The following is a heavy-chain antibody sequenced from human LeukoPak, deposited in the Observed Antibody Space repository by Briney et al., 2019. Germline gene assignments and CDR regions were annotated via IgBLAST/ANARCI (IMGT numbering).Heavy chain of an antibody. V-gene: IGHV4-59*01. CDR3: ARYICGSYPTFEYY. CDR1: GGSISSYY. Sequence: PSETLSLTCTVSGGSISSYYWSWIRQPPGKGLEWIGYIYYSGSTNYNPSLKSRVTISVDTSKNQFSLKLSSVTAADTAVYYCARYICGSYPTFEYYWGKGTLGTVSS. CDR2: IYYSGST. D-gene: IGHD3-16*02. J-gene: IGHJ4*02.